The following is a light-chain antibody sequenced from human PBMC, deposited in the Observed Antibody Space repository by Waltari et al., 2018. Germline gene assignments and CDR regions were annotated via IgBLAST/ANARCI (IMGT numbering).Light chain of an antibody. Sequence: SALTQPASVSGSPGQSIPISCTGTSSDVGPYNYVSWYQQYPGKAPKLMIYDVTKRPSGISDRFSGSKSGNTASLTISGLQAEDEADYYCCSYAGSSSLLFGGGTKLTVL. J-gene: IGLJ2*01. CDR2: DVT. CDR1: SSDVGPYNY. CDR3: CSYAGSSSLL. V-gene: IGLV2-23*01.